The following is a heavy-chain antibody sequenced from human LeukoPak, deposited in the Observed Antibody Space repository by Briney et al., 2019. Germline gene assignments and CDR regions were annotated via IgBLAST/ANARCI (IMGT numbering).Heavy chain of an antibody. Sequence: GASVKVSCKASGGTFSSYAINWVRQGPGQGLEWLGRIIPILGIANYAQKFQGRVTITADKSTSTAYMELSSLRSEDTAVYYCARGGPSDAFDIWGQGTMVTVPS. CDR2: IIPILGIA. J-gene: IGHJ3*02. V-gene: IGHV1-69*04. D-gene: IGHD1-26*01. CDR1: GGTFSSYA. CDR3: ARGGPSDAFDI.